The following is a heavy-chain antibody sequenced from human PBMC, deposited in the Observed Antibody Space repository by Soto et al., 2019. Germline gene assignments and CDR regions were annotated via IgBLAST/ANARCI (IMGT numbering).Heavy chain of an antibody. V-gene: IGHV3-30*18. CDR3: AKGARERTKNNWFDP. CDR2: ISYDGSNK. J-gene: IGHJ5*02. Sequence: QVQLVESGGGVVQPGRSLRLSCAASGFTFSSYGMHWVRQAPGTGLEWVAVISYDGSNKYYADSVKGRFTISRDNSKTTLYLQMNSLRAEDTAVYYCAKGARERTKNNWFDPWGQGTLVTVSS. CDR1: GFTFSSYG. D-gene: IGHD1-7*01.